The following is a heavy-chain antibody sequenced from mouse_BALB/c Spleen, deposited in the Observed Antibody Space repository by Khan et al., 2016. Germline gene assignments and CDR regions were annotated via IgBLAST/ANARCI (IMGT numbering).Heavy chain of an antibody. CDR1: GFTFTDYY. CDR2: IRNKANGYTT. J-gene: IGHJ3*01. V-gene: IGHV7-3*02. Sequence: EVELVESGGGLVQPGGSLRLSCATSGFTFTDYYMSWVRQPPGKALEWLGLIRNKANGYTTEYSASVKGRFTISRDNSQSILYRQMNTLRAEDSATYSCARDSGPAWFAYWRQGTLVTVSA. CDR3: ARDSGPAWFAY.